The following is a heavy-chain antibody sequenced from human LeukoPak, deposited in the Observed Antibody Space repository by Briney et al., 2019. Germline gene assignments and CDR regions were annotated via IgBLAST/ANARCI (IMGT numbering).Heavy chain of an antibody. CDR3: AKTLYGDYFPPFLY. CDR1: GFTFSSYA. J-gene: IGHJ4*02. D-gene: IGHD4-17*01. V-gene: IGHV3-23*01. Sequence: GGSLTLPCAASGFTFSSYAMSWVRQAPGKGLEWLSAISGCGGSTYYAGSVKGRFTISRDNSKNTLYLQMNSLRAEDTAVYYCAKTLYGDYFPPFLYWGQGTLVTVSS. CDR2: ISGCGGST.